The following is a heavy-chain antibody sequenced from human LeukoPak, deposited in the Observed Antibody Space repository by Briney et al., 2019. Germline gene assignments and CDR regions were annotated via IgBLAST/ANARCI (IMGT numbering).Heavy chain of an antibody. D-gene: IGHD3-10*01. J-gene: IGHJ5*02. V-gene: IGHV4-59*01. CDR1: GGSISSYY. CDR3: ARRLLWFGEAGWFDP. CDR2: IYYSGST. Sequence: SETLSLTCTVSGGSISSYYWSWIRQPPGKGLEGIGYIYYSGSTNYNPSLKSRVTISVDTSKNQFSLKLSSVTAADTAVYYCARRLLWFGEAGWFDPRGQGTLVTVSS.